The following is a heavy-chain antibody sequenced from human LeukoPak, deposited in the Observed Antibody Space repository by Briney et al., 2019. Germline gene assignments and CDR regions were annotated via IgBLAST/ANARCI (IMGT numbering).Heavy chain of an antibody. CDR3: ARDILTGYWYFDY. D-gene: IGHD3-9*01. Sequence: ETLSLTCTVSGGSISSSSYYWGWIRQPPGKGLEWIGSIYYSGSTYYNPSLKSRVTISVDTSKNQFSLKLSSVTAADTAVYYCARDILTGYWYFDYWGQGTLVTVSS. CDR2: IYYSGST. J-gene: IGHJ4*02. CDR1: GGSISSSSYY. V-gene: IGHV4-39*02.